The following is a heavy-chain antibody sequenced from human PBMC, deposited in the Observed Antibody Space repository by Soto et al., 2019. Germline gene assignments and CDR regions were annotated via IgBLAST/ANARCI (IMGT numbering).Heavy chain of an antibody. CDR1: GGSISSYY. J-gene: IGHJ4*02. D-gene: IGHD3-22*01. CDR3: ARMVAYYYDSSGSGDLDV. V-gene: IGHV4-59*01. Sequence: TLSLTCTVSGGSISSYYWSWIRQPPGKGLEWIGYIYYSGSTNYNPSLKSRVTISVDTSKNQFSLKLSSVTAADTAVYYCARMVAYYYDSSGSGDLDVWGQGTLVTVSS. CDR2: IYYSGST.